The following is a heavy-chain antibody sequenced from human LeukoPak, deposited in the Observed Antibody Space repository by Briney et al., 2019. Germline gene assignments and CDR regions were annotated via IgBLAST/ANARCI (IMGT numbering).Heavy chain of an antibody. CDR1: GFTFSSYW. V-gene: IGHV3-74*01. D-gene: IGHD3-9*01. CDR2: INGDGRNI. CDR3: TRDLMDYDVSTGLHHYYMDV. Sequence: GGSLRLSCVASGFTFSSYWMHWVRQDPRKGLVWVSRINGDGRNINYADSVRGRFTISRDNAKNTLYLQMNTLRVEDTAVYYCTRDLMDYDVSTGLHHYYMDVWGQGTTVTVTS. J-gene: IGHJ6*02.